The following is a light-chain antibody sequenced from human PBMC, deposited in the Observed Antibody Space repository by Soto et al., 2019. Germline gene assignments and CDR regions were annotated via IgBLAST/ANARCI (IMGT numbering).Light chain of an antibody. V-gene: IGKV3-20*01. CDR2: GAS. CDR3: QRFASSPLT. Sequence: NALTQSPGTLSLSPGERATLSCRASHTLPTGFLDWYQQKPGQAPRLLLDGASSRRTGIPDRFGGSGSGADFNLTISRLEPEDFAVYYCQRFASSPLTFGRGTRLEIK. CDR1: HTLPTGF. J-gene: IGKJ2*01.